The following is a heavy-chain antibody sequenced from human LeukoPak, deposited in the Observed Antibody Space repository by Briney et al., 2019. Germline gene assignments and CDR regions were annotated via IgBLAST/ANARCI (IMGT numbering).Heavy chain of an antibody. CDR1: GYTFTSYD. CDR3: ARGQFSGWSGSFDY. Sequence: ASVTVSFKASGYTFTSYDINWVRQATGQGLEWMGWMNPNSGNTGYAQKFQGRVTITRNTSISTAYMELSSLRSEDTAVYYCARGQFSGWSGSFDYWGQGTLVTVSS. D-gene: IGHD6-19*01. CDR2: MNPNSGNT. V-gene: IGHV1-8*03. J-gene: IGHJ4*02.